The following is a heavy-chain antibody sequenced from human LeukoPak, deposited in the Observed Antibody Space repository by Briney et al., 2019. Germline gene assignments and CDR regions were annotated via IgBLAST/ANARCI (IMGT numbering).Heavy chain of an antibody. CDR1: GFTFSGSA. CDR2: IRSKANSYAT. Sequence: GGSLRLSCAASGFTFSGSAMHWARQASGKGLEWVGRIRSKANSYATAYAASVKGRFTISRDDSKNTAYLQMNSLKTEDTAVYYCTGLTVTTSYWGQGTLVTVSS. CDR3: TGLTVTTSY. J-gene: IGHJ4*02. V-gene: IGHV3-73*01. D-gene: IGHD4-17*01.